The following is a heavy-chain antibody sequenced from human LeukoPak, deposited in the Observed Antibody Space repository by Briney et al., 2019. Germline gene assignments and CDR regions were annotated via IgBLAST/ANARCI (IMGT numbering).Heavy chain of an antibody. V-gene: IGHV1-2*02. CDR1: GYTFTGYY. Sequence: ASVKVSCKASGYTFTGYYMHWVREAPGQELEWMGWINPNSGGTNYAQKFQGRVTMTRDTSISTAYMELVRLISDDTAVYYCARGGAIDAFDIWGQGTMVTVSS. J-gene: IGHJ3*02. CDR2: INPNSGGT. CDR3: ARGGAIDAFDI. D-gene: IGHD1-26*01.